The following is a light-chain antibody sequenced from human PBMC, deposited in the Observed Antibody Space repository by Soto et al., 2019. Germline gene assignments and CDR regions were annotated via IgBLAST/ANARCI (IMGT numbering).Light chain of an antibody. Sequence: EIVLTQSLATLSSTPGERATLSCRASQTVGVRLAWYQHKAGQAPRLIFYEASNRAAGIPARFSGSGSGTDFTLTIPCLEPADCAVYYCQQCGSSPQLTFGGGSKV. CDR3: QQCGSSPQLT. V-gene: IGKV3-11*01. CDR2: EAS. J-gene: IGKJ4*01. CDR1: QTVGVR.